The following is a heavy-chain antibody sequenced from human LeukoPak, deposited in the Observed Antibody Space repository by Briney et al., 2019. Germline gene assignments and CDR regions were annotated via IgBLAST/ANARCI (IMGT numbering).Heavy chain of an antibody. J-gene: IGHJ5*02. CDR3: AIKPPSGWFGTGWLDP. CDR1: GFTLSDYN. V-gene: IGHV4-59*12. Sequence: PGGSLRLSCAASGFTLSDYNMHWVRQVPGKGLEWIGNIYHSGTTHYNPSLKSRATISVDKSKNQFSLKLNSVTAADTAVYYCAIKPPSGWFGTGWLDPWGQGTLVTVSS. CDR2: IYHSGTT. D-gene: IGHD3-10*01.